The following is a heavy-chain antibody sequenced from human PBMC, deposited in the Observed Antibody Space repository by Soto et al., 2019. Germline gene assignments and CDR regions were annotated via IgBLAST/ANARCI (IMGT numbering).Heavy chain of an antibody. Sequence: QVQLVESGGGLVKPGGSLRLSCAASGFTFSDSYMSWIRQAPGKGLEWVSYISRSGSVIYYADSVKGRFTISRDDATNSLYLHLNSLRAEDTAVYYCASDSHAGDLGYWGQGTLVTVSS. CDR3: ASDSHAGDLGY. V-gene: IGHV3-11*01. D-gene: IGHD3-10*01. CDR2: ISRSGSVI. CDR1: GFTFSDSY. J-gene: IGHJ4*02.